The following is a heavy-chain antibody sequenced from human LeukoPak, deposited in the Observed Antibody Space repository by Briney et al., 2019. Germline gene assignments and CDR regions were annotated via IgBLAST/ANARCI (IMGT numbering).Heavy chain of an antibody. Sequence: SETLSLTRTVSGGSISSGGYYWSWIRQHPGKGLEWIGYIYYSGSTYYNPSLKSRVTISVDTSKNQFSLKLSSVTAADTAVYYCARVGRDIVVVPAAIRENNWFDPWGQGTLVTVSS. D-gene: IGHD2-2*02. CDR1: GGSISSGGYY. CDR3: ARVGRDIVVVPAAIRENNWFDP. CDR2: IYYSGST. J-gene: IGHJ5*02. V-gene: IGHV4-31*03.